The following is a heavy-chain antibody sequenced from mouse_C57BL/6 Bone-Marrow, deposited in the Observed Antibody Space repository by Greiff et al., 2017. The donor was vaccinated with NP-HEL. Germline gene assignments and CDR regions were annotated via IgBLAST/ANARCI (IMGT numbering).Heavy chain of an antibody. CDR3: ARPYDGYYYFDY. CDR1: GYSITSGYY. V-gene: IGHV3-6*01. D-gene: IGHD2-3*01. CDR2: ISYDGSN. Sequence: EVKLVESGPGLVKPSQSLSLTCSVTGYSITSGYYWNWIRQFPGNKLEWMGYISYDGSNNYNPSLKNRISITRDTSKNQFFLKLNSVTTEDTATYYCARPYDGYYYFDYWGQGTTLTVSS. J-gene: IGHJ2*01.